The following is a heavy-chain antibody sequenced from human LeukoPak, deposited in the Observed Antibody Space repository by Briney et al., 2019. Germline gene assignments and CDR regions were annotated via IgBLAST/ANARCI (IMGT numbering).Heavy chain of an antibody. CDR2: ISSSSSYI. Sequence: GGSLRLSCAASGFTFSSYSMNWVRQAPGKGLEWVSSISSSSSYIYYADSVKGRFTISRDNAKNSLYLQMNSLRAEDTAVYYCAREGWDGDYLTRDPNDPHAFDIWGQGTMVTVSS. V-gene: IGHV3-21*01. J-gene: IGHJ3*02. CDR1: GFTFSSYS. CDR3: AREGWDGDYLTRDPNDPHAFDI. D-gene: IGHD4-17*01.